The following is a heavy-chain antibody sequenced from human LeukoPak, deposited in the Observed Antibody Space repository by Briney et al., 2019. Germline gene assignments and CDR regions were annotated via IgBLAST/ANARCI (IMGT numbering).Heavy chain of an antibody. V-gene: IGHV4-31*03. CDR3: ARNGRAVMYAFDI. D-gene: IGHD3-16*01. Sequence: SQTLSLTCTVSGGSISSGGYYWSWIRQHPGKGLEWIGYICYSGSTYYNPSLKSRVTISVDTSKNQFSLKLSSVTAADTAVYYCARNGRAVMYAFDIWGQGTMVTVSS. CDR1: GGSISSGGYY. CDR2: ICYSGST. J-gene: IGHJ3*02.